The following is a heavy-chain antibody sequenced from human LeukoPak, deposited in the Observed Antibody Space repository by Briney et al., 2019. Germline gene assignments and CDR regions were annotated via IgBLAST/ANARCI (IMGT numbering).Heavy chain of an antibody. Sequence: PSETLSLTCAVYGGSFSGYYWSWIRQPPGKGLEWIGEINHSGSTNYNPSLKSRVTISVDTSKNQFSLKLSSVTAADTAMYYCARAPPYSSGWPFDYWGQGTLVTVSS. J-gene: IGHJ4*02. CDR3: ARAPPYSSGWPFDY. CDR2: INHSGST. D-gene: IGHD6-19*01. CDR1: GGSFSGYY. V-gene: IGHV4-34*01.